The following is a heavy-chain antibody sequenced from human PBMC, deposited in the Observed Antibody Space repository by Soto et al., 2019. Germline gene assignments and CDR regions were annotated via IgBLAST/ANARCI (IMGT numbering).Heavy chain of an antibody. V-gene: IGHV1-69*13. CDR2: IIPIFGTA. D-gene: IGHD5-12*01. CDR3: ARKRNVHIVATGDYYYYGMDI. J-gene: IGHJ6*02. CDR1: GGTFSSYA. Sequence: SVKVSCKASGGTFSSYAISWVRQAPGQGLEWMGGIIPIFGTANYAQKFQGRVTITADESTSTAYMELSSLRSEDTAVYYCARKRNVHIVATGDYYYYGMDIWGQGTTVTVSS.